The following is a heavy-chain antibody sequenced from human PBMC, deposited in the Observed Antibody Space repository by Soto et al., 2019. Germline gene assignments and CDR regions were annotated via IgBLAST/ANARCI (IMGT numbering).Heavy chain of an antibody. V-gene: IGHV3-23*01. J-gene: IGHJ4*02. D-gene: IGHD6-6*01. CDR2: IGGSGDGT. CDR1: GFTFSSYT. Sequence: PGRSLRLSCEASGFTFSSYTMNWVRRAPGKGPEWVATIGGSGDGTYYGDSVKGRFTISRDNSKNTVYLQMNSLRAEDTAIYYCARVREASLLRVPSSCWGQGTLVTVSS. CDR3: ARVREASLLRVPSSC.